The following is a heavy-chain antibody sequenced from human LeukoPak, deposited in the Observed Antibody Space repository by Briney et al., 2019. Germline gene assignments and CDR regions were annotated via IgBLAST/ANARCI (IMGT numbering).Heavy chain of an antibody. CDR1: GFTFSSYW. D-gene: IGHD3-10*01. CDR3: ARDLYRGGTYYYGSGSYYNGFDP. V-gene: IGHV3-7*03. Sequence: SGGSLRLSCAASGFTFSSYWMSWVRQAPGKGLEWVANIKQDGSEKYYVDSVKGRFTISRDNAKNSLYLQMNSLRAEDTAVYYCARDLYRGGTYYYGSGSYYNGFDPWGQGTLVTVSS. CDR2: IKQDGSEK. J-gene: IGHJ5*02.